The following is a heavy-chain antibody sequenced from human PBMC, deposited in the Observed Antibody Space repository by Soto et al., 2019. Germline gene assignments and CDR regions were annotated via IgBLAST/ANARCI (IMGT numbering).Heavy chain of an antibody. CDR2: IRQDGREE. CDR3: ATRWQQTLVGL. D-gene: IGHD3-9*01. V-gene: IGHV3-7*01. Sequence: EVQLVESGGGLVQPGGSLRLSCAASGFTFSSYWMTWVRQAPGKGLEWVANIRQDGREEYYVDSVKGRFTISRDNAKNSLYLQMDSLRAEDTAVYYCATRWQQTLVGLWGQGTLVTVSS. J-gene: IGHJ4*02. CDR1: GFTFSSYW.